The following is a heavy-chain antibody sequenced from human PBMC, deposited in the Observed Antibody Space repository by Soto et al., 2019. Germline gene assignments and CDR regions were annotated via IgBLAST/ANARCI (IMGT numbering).Heavy chain of an antibody. J-gene: IGHJ4*02. CDR3: TTDRYGRWVFVDLVDY. CDR2: IKSKTDGGTT. Sequence: PGGSLRLSCAASGFTFSNAWMSWVRQAPGKGQEWVGRIKSKTDGGTTDYAAPVKGRFTISRDDSKNTLYLQMNSLKTEDTAVYYCTTDRYGRWVFVDLVDYWGQGTLVTVSS. CDR1: GFTFSNAW. V-gene: IGHV3-15*01. D-gene: IGHD2-21*01.